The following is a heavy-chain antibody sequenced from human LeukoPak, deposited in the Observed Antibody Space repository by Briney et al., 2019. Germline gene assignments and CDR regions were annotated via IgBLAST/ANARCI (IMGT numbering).Heavy chain of an antibody. D-gene: IGHD3-10*01. J-gene: IGHJ4*02. CDR2: INHSGST. CDR3: AGGHEVYYGSGSYAGY. V-gene: IGHV4-34*01. Sequence: SETLSLTCAVYGGSFSGYYWSWIRQPPGEGLEWIGEINHSGSTNYNPSLKSRVTISVDTSKNQFSLKLSSVTAADTAVYYCAGGHEVYYGSGSYAGYWGQGTLVTVSS. CDR1: GGSFSGYY.